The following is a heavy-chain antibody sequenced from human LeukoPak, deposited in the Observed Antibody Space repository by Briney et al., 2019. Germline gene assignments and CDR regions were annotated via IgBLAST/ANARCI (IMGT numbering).Heavy chain of an antibody. Sequence: GGSLRLSCAASGFTFSSYGMHWVSQAPGKGLEWGAFIRYDGSNKYYADSVKGRFTISRDNAKNSLYLQMNSLRAEDTAVYYCARDCSGGSCYSADAFDIWGQGTMVTVSS. J-gene: IGHJ3*02. CDR3: ARDCSGGSCYSADAFDI. V-gene: IGHV3-30*02. CDR2: IRYDGSNK. D-gene: IGHD2-15*01. CDR1: GFTFSSYG.